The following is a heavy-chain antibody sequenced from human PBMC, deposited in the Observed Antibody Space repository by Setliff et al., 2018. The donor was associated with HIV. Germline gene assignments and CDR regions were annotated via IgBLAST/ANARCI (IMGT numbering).Heavy chain of an antibody. CDR3: ARGTVGATFLHNDY. V-gene: IGHV3-7*02. CDR2: IKEGGSEK. D-gene: IGHD1-26*01. Sequence: PGGSLRLSCAASGFTFSTYWMSWVRQAPGKGLEWVANIKEGGSEKYYVDSVKGRFTISRDNVKNSLYLQMNSLRAEDTAVYYCARGTVGATFLHNDYWGQGTLVTVSS. J-gene: IGHJ4*02. CDR1: GFTFSTYW.